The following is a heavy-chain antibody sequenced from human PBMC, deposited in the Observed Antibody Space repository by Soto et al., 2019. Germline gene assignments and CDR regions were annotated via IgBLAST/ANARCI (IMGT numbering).Heavy chain of an antibody. V-gene: IGHV1-18*01. CDR1: GYRFTDYG. CDR2: ISPYNGDT. Sequence: ASVKVSCKASGYRFTDYGISWVRQAPGQGLEWMAWISPYNGDTKYPQRLQGRVTVTADTSTSTAYMEVRGLRSDDTAVYYCAKSGAWNWFVYRGQGTLVTVS. J-gene: IGHJ5*01. D-gene: IGHD4-17*01. CDR3: AKSGAWNWFVY.